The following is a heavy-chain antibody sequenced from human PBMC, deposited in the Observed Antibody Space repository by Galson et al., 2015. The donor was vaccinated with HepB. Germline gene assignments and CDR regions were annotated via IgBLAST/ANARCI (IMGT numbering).Heavy chain of an antibody. V-gene: IGHV3-74*01. D-gene: IGHD6-13*01. CDR1: GFTFSSYW. CDR3: ARDSGSSWFLIDY. J-gene: IGHJ4*02. CDR2: INSDGSST. Sequence: SLRLSCAASGFTFSSYWMHWVRQAPGKGLVWVSRINSDGSSTSYADSVKGRFTISRDNAKNTLYLQMNSLRAEDTAVYYCARDSGSSWFLIDYWGQGTLVTVSS.